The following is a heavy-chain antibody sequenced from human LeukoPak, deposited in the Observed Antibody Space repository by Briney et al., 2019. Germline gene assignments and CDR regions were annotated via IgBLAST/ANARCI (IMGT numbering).Heavy chain of an antibody. V-gene: IGHV1-2*02. CDR2: INPNSGGT. CDR1: GYTFTGYY. J-gene: IGHJ4*02. CDR3: ARLLSGDYYDSSGYYYGGDY. D-gene: IGHD3-22*01. Sequence: ASVKVSCKASGYTFTGYYMHWVRQAPGQGLEWMGWINPNSGGTNYAQKFQGRVTMTRDTSISTAYMELSRLRSDDTAVYYCARLLSGDYYDSSGYYYGGDYWGQGTLVTVSS.